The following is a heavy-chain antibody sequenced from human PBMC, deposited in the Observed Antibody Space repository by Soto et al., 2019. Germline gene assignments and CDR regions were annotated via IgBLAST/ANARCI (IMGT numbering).Heavy chain of an antibody. CDR2: ISSSSSYI. J-gene: IGHJ4*02. V-gene: IGHV3-21*01. Sequence: EVQLVESGGGLVKPGGSLRLSCAASGFTFSSYSMNWVRQAPGKGLEWVSSISSSSSYIYYAYSVKGRFTISRDNAKNSLYLQMNSLRAEDTAVYYCARLDLGYCSGGSCYPSGVDYWGQGTLVTVSS. CDR1: GFTFSSYS. D-gene: IGHD2-15*01. CDR3: ARLDLGYCSGGSCYPSGVDY.